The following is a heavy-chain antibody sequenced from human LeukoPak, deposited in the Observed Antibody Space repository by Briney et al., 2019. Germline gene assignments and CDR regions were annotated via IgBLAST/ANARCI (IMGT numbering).Heavy chain of an antibody. CDR2: ISGSGGST. CDR1: GFTFSSYG. J-gene: IGHJ5*02. V-gene: IGHV3-23*01. CDR3: AKDRVNIAAAGTGGYWFDP. Sequence: GGSLRLSCAASGFTFSSYGMSWVRQAPGKGLEWVSAISGSGGSTYYADSVKGRFTISRDNSRNTLYLQMNSLRAEDTAVYYCAKDRVNIAAAGTGGYWFDPWGQGTLVTVSS. D-gene: IGHD6-13*01.